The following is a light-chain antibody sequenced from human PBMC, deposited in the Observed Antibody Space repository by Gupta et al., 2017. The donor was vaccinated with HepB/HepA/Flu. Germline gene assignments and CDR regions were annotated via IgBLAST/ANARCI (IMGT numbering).Light chain of an antibody. Sequence: QSALTQPASVSGSPGQSNPISCTGTSSDVGSNNLVSWFQHHPGNVPKLMIYEVSKRPSGVSNRFSASKSDNTASLTISGLQAEDEADYYCCSSAGTGSIYIFGGGTKLTVL. CDR1: SSDVGSNNL. CDR2: EVS. CDR3: CSSAGTGSIYI. V-gene: IGLV2-23*02. J-gene: IGLJ2*01.